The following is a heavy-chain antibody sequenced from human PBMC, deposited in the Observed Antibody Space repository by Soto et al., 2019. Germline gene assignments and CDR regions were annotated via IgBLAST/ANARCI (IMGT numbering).Heavy chain of an antibody. J-gene: IGHJ3*02. D-gene: IGHD2-21*02. V-gene: IGHV1-58*01. CDR1: GFTFTSSA. CDR3: AAPWYSLDAFDI. Sequence: EASVKVSCKASGFTFTSSAVQWVRQARGQRLEWIGWIVVGSGNTNYAQKFQERVTITRDMSTSTAYMELSSLRSEDTAVYYCAAPWYSLDAFDIWGQGTMVTVSS. CDR2: IVVGSGNT.